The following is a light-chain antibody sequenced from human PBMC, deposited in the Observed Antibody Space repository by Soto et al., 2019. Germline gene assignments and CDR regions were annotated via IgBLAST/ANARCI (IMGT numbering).Light chain of an antibody. Sequence: EIVLTQSPGTLSLSPGERATLSCRASQSLSSSYLAWYQQKPGQAPRHLIYGASSRATGIPDRFSSSRSGTGFTLSISRLEPEDFAVYYFQQYGGSPPYTFGQGTKVEIK. V-gene: IGKV3-20*01. CDR3: QQYGGSPPYT. CDR1: QSLSSSY. CDR2: GAS. J-gene: IGKJ2*01.